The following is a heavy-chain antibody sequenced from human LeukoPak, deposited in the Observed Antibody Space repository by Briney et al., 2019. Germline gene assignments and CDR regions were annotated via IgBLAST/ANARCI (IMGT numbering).Heavy chain of an antibody. J-gene: IGHJ2*01. CDR1: GFTFSSYS. D-gene: IGHD7-27*01. Sequence: GGSLRLSCAASGFTFSSYSMNWVRQAPGKGLEWVSSISSSSSYIYYADSVKGRFTISRDNAKNSLYLQMNSLRAEDTAVYYCARTSGENWYFDLWGRGTLVTDPS. V-gene: IGHV3-21*01. CDR3: ARTSGENWYFDL. CDR2: ISSSSSYI.